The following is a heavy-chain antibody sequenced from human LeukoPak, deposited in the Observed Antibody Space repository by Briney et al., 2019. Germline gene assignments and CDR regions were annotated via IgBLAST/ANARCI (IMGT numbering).Heavy chain of an antibody. V-gene: IGHV1-18*01. CDR1: GYTFTSYG. CDR2: ISAYNGNT. J-gene: IGHJ3*02. Sequence: GASVKVSCKASGYTFTSYGISWVRQAPGQGLEWMGWISAYNGNTNYAQKLQGRVTMTTDTSTSTAYMELRSLRSDDTAVYYCARDPPITMIVVAIDAFDIWGQGTMVTVSS. D-gene: IGHD3-22*01. CDR3: ARDPPITMIVVAIDAFDI.